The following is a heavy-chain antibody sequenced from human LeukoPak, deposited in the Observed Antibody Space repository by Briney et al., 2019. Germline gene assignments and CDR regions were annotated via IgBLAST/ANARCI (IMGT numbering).Heavy chain of an antibody. CDR1: GFTFSSYE. Sequence: PGGSLRLSCAASGFTFSSYEMNWVRQAPGKGLEWVSYISSSGSTIYYADSVKGRFNISRDNAKNSLYLQMNSLRAEDTAVYYCARRSVAFDIWGQGTMVTVSS. J-gene: IGHJ3*02. CDR3: ARRSVAFDI. CDR2: ISSSGSTI. V-gene: IGHV3-48*03.